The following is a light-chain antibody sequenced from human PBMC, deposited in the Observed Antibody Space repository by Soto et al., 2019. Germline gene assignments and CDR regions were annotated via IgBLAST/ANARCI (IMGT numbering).Light chain of an antibody. J-gene: IGKJ2*01. CDR1: QSVSNN. Sequence: EIVMTHSPATLSVSPGERATLSCSASQSVSNNLAWYQQKPGQTPRLLIYGASTRATGIPVRFSGSGSGTEFTLTISSLQSEDFAVYSCQQYNNWPPVTFGQGTKVDIK. CDR3: QQYNNWPPVT. V-gene: IGKV3-15*01. CDR2: GAS.